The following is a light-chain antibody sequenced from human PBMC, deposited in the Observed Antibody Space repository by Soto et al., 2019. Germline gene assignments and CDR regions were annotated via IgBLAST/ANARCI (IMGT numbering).Light chain of an antibody. V-gene: IGLV2-14*01. CDR2: DVS. Sequence: QSALTQPASVSGSPGQSITISCTGTSSEVGGYDYVSWNQQHPGKAPKLMIYDVSNRPSGVSNRFSGSKSGNTASLTISGLQAEDEADYYCSSYTSSSLYVFGTGTKVTVL. J-gene: IGLJ1*01. CDR3: SSYTSSSLYV. CDR1: SSEVGGYDY.